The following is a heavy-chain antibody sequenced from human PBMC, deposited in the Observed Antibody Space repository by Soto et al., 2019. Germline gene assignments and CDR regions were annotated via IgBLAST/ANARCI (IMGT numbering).Heavy chain of an antibody. CDR2: ISSSSSTI. CDR3: ARRLSAFDI. CDR1: GFTFSSYS. J-gene: IGHJ3*02. Sequence: EVQLVESGGGLVQPGGSLRLSCAASGFTFSSYSMNWVRQAPGKGLAWVSYISSSSSTIYYTDSVKGRFTISRDNAKKSLYLLMDSLRDEDTAVYYCARRLSAFDIWGQGTMVTVSS. D-gene: IGHD2-2*01. V-gene: IGHV3-48*02.